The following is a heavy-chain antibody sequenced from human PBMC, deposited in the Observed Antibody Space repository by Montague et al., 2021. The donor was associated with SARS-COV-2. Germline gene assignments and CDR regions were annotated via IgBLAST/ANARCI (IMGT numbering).Heavy chain of an antibody. CDR3: ARASYYYDGGGFPPLDY. CDR2: ISSSGSPI. CDR1: GFTFSNYE. Sequence: SLRLSCAASGFTFSNYEMNWVRQAPGRGLEWLSDISSSGSPIYYADSVKGRFTISRDNAKNSLYLHMNSLRAEDTALYYCARASYYYDGGGFPPLDYWGQGALVTVSS. V-gene: IGHV3-48*03. D-gene: IGHD3-22*01. J-gene: IGHJ4*02.